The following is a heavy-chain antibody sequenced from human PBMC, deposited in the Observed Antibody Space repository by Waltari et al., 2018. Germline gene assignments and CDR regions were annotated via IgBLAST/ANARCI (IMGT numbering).Heavy chain of an antibody. CDR3: AGSTSPLGYYYYGMDV. Sequence: QVQLVQSGAEVKKPGASVTVSCKASAYRFPNNGVRGVRQAPGQGLEWMGWISGYNGNTKYAQKLQGRVTMTTDTSTSTAYMELRSLRSDDAAVYYCAGSTSPLGYYYYGMDVWGQGTTVTVSS. J-gene: IGHJ6*02. CDR1: AYRFPNNG. CDR2: ISGYNGNT. D-gene: IGHD1-26*01. V-gene: IGHV1-18*04.